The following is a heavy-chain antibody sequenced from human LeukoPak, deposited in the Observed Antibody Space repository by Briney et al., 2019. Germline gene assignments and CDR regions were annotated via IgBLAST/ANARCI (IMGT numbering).Heavy chain of an antibody. CDR1: GYSISSGYY. CDR3: ARSFDFWSGYYSY. CDR2: IYHSGST. J-gene: IGHJ4*02. D-gene: IGHD3-3*01. Sequence: SETLSLTCAVSGYSISSGYYWGWIRQPPGKGLEWIGSIYHSGSTYYNPSLKSRVTISVDTSRNQFSLKLSSVTAADTAVYYCARSFDFWSGYYSYWGQGTLVTVSS. V-gene: IGHV4-38-2*01.